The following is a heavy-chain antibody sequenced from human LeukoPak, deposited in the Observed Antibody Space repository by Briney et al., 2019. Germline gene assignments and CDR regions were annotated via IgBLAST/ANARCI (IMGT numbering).Heavy chain of an antibody. CDR1: GGSFSGYY. CDR2: INHSGSI. V-gene: IGHV4-34*01. J-gene: IGHJ5*02. Sequence: SETLSLTCAVYGGSFSGYYWSWIRQPPGKGLEWIGEINHSGSINYNPSLKSRVTISADTSKNQFSLKLSSVPAADTAAYSCARGVSRGYIFCNWFVPWGQGTLVTVSS. D-gene: IGHD3-22*01. CDR3: ARGVSRGYIFCNWFVP.